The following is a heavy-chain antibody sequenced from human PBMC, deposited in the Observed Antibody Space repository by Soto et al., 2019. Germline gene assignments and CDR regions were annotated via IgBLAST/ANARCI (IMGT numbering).Heavy chain of an antibody. CDR1: GGTFSSYA. V-gene: IGHV1-69*06. CDR3: ARTPFSQGVFSWFDP. Sequence: QVQLVQSGAEVKKPGSSVKVSCKASGGTFSSYAISWVRQAPGQGLEWMGGIIPIFGTANYAQKFQGRVTITADKYTSTAYMELSSLRSEDTAVYYCARTPFSQGVFSWFDPWGQGTLVTVSS. CDR2: IIPIFGTA. D-gene: IGHD6-13*01. J-gene: IGHJ5*02.